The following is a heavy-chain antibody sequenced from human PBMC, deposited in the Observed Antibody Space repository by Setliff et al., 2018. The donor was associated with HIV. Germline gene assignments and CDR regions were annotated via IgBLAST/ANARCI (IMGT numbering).Heavy chain of an antibody. Sequence: ASVKVSCKTSGYTFSDYGITWVRQAPGQGLEWMGWISVYNGNTNYAQKFQGRLSMSTASSTSTANMFLRSLRYDDTAVYYCARTPRIMVTLKGEYYYYSMDVWGKGTTVTVSS. CDR2: ISVYNGNT. J-gene: IGHJ6*03. V-gene: IGHV1-18*01. CDR1: GYTFSDYG. D-gene: IGHD2-8*01. CDR3: ARTPRIMVTLKGEYYYYSMDV.